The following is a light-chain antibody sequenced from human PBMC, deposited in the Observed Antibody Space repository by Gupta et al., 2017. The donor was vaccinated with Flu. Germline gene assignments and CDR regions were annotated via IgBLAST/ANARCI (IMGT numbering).Light chain of an antibody. J-gene: IGKJ5*01. CDR3: QQSYSTPIT. CDR2: AAS. Sequence: DIQMTQSPSSLSASVGDRVTISCRASQSISTNLNWYQRKPGKTPNLLIYAASSLHTGVPSRFSGSGSGADFTLTIRSLQPEDFATYYCQQSYSTPITFGQGTRREIK. CDR1: QSISTN. V-gene: IGKV1-39*01.